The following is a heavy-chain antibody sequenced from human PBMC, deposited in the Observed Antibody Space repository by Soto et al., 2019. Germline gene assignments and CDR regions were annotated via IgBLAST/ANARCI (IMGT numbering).Heavy chain of an antibody. V-gene: IGHV4-59*01. Sequence: SETLSLTCTVSGGSLSSYYWSWIRQPPGKGLEWIGYIYYSGSTNYNPSLKSRVTIPVDTSKNQFSLKLSSVTAADTAVYYCARDLYKGRVFDYWGQGTLVTVSS. J-gene: IGHJ4*02. CDR1: GGSLSSYY. D-gene: IGHD1-20*01. CDR2: IYYSGST. CDR3: ARDLYKGRVFDY.